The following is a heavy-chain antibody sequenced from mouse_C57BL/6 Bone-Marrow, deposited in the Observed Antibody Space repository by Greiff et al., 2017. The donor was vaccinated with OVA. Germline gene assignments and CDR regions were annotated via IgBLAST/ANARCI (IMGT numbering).Heavy chain of an antibody. D-gene: IGHD2-3*01. CDR2: IYPGSGST. CDR1: GYTFTSYW. Sequence: QVQLKQPGAELVKPGASVKMSCKASGYTFTSYWITWVKQRPGQGLEWIGDIYPGSGSTNYNEKFKSKATLTVDTSSSTAYMQLSSLTSEDSAVYYCARGDGHAELDYWGQGTTLTVSS. V-gene: IGHV1-55*01. J-gene: IGHJ2*01. CDR3: ARGDGHAELDY.